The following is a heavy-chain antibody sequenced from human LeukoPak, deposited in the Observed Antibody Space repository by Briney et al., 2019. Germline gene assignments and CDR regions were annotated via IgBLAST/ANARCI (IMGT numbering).Heavy chain of an antibody. CDR3: ARGIADSTGYYYVDY. V-gene: IGHV6-1*01. CDR1: GDSVSSNSAT. J-gene: IGHJ4*02. Sequence: QTLSLTCGISGDSVSSNSATWNWIRQSPSRGLEWLGRTYYRSKWSNDYAVSVKSRITINPDTSKNQFSLQLNSVTPEDTAVYYCARGIADSTGYYYVDYWGQGTLVTVSS. D-gene: IGHD3-22*01. CDR2: TYYRSKWSN.